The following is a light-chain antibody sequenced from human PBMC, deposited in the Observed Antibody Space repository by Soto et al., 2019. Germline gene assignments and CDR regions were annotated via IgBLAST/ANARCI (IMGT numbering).Light chain of an antibody. CDR2: DVS. V-gene: IGLV2-14*01. Sequence: QSALTQPASVSGSPGQSITISCTGTSSGVGGYHYVSWYQQHPGKAPKLMIYDVSNRPSGVSNRFSGSKSGNTASLTISGLQAEDEADYYFSSYTSSSTLVVFGGGTQLTVL. CDR3: SSYTSSSTLVV. CDR1: SSGVGGYHY. J-gene: IGLJ2*01.